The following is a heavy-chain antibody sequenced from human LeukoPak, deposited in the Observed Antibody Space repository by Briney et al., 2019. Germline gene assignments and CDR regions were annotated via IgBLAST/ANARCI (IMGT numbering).Heavy chain of an antibody. Sequence: SETLSLTCTVSGGSISSSSYYWGWIRQPPGKGLEWIGYIYYSGSTNYNPSLKSRVTISVDTSKNQFSLKLSSVTAADTAVYYCARTDSYGENWFDPWGQGTLVTVSS. CDR2: IYYSGST. CDR1: GGSISSSSYY. D-gene: IGHD4-17*01. CDR3: ARTDSYGENWFDP. V-gene: IGHV4-61*05. J-gene: IGHJ5*02.